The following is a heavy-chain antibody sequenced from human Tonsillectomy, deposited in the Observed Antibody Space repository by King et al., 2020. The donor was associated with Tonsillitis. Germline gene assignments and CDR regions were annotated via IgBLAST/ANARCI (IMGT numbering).Heavy chain of an antibody. Sequence: VQLVESGGGLIQPGGSLRLSCAASGFTVSSHYMSWVRQAPGKGLECVSVLYSGGSSYFADSVKDRFIIYRDDSKNTLYLQMHSLRAEDTAMYYCARDQNDSDGYGAFDIWGQGTMVTVSS. J-gene: IGHJ3*02. CDR1: GFTVSSHY. CDR2: LYSGGSS. V-gene: IGHV3-53*01. CDR3: ARDQNDSDGYGAFDI. D-gene: IGHD3-22*01.